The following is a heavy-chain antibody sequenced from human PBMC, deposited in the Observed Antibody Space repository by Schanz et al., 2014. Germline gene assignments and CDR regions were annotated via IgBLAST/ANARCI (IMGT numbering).Heavy chain of an antibody. J-gene: IGHJ3*02. CDR2: ITAYNGDT. CDR3: TRGGYSYALSAFDI. CDR1: GYTFISYG. V-gene: IGHV1-18*01. Sequence: QVQLVQSGPAVKKPGASMKVSCKASGYTFISYGISWVRQAPGQGLEWMGWITAYNGDTNYALKLQGRVTMTTDTSTGTAYMELRSLRSDDTALYYCTRGGYSYALSAFDIWGQGTRVTVSS. D-gene: IGHD5-18*01.